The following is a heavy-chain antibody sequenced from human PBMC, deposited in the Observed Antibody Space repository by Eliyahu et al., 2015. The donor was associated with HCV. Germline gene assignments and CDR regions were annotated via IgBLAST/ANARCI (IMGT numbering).Heavy chain of an antibody. Sequence: EVQLMESGGILVQPGGXLRLSCXASGXTFSSXXXNWVXQAPGKGLEWISNISSSSSFIYYIDSVKGRFTISRDNAKNSLYLQMNSLRTDDTAIYYCTRSLIGTTGAFDVWGQGTMVTVSS. D-gene: IGHD1-7*01. J-gene: IGHJ3*01. CDR2: ISSSSSFI. CDR3: TRSLIGTTGAFDV. CDR1: GXTFSSXX. V-gene: IGHV3-48*01.